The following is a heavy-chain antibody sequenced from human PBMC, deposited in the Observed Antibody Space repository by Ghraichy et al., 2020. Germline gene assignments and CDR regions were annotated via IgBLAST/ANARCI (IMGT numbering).Heavy chain of an antibody. CDR3: ARGGGAD. J-gene: IGHJ4*02. V-gene: IGHV3-11*01. CDR1: GFTLSDHY. CDR2: ISSSVSGSYT. Sequence: GGSLRLSCAAFGFTLSDHYMSWFRQAPGRGLEWVSFISSSVSGSYTSYANSVKGRFTMSGDNAKNSLSLQMNNLRDEDTAVYYCARGGGADWGQGTLVTVSS. D-gene: IGHD4-23*01.